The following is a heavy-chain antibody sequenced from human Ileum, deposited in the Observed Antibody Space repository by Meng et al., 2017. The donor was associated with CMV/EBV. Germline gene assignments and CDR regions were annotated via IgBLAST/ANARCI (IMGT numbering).Heavy chain of an antibody. J-gene: IGHJ4*02. Sequence: QLPPSRPGLVKPSAPLLLTCTAPGGSTTWSNYNWGWNRQPPGKGLEWIGSVYYSGTTYYTQSLKSRVNMSIDTSKNRFYLKLSSATAADTAVYYCARNVGFYSSQIAYWCQGALVTVSS. D-gene: IGHD3-3*01. CDR1: GGSTTWSNYN. V-gene: IGHV4-39*07. CDR2: VYYSGTT. CDR3: ARNVGFYSSQIAY.